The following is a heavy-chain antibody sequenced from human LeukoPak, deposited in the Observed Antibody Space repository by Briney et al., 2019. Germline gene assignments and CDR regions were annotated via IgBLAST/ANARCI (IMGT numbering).Heavy chain of an antibody. CDR1: EFTFGDYT. D-gene: IGHD3-16*01. Sequence: PGGSLRLSCTASEFTFGDYTMSWVRQAPGKGLEWVSFIRSKAYGGTTEYAASVKGRFTISRDDSKSIAYLQMNSLKTEDTAVYYCTPTYSDHVWAFDIWGQGTMVTVSS. CDR2: IRSKAYGGTT. V-gene: IGHV3-49*04. CDR3: TPTYSDHVWAFDI. J-gene: IGHJ3*02.